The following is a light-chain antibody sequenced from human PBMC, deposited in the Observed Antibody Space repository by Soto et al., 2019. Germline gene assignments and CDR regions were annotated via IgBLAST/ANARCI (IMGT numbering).Light chain of an antibody. CDR2: KAS. V-gene: IGKV1-5*03. CDR1: QSSSSW. CDR3: QQYNDNWT. Sequence: DIQMTQSPSTLSASVGDRVTITYRASQSSSSWLAWYQQKPGKAPKLLIYKASTLQSGVPSRFSGSGSGTEFTLAISSLQSDDSATYYCQQYNDNWTFGQGTKVEIK. J-gene: IGKJ1*01.